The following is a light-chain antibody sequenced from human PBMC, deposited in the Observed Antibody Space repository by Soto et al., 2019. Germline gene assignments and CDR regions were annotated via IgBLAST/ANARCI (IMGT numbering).Light chain of an antibody. CDR2: EVS. CDR1: SSDVGGYNY. Sequence: QSVLAQPASGSGSPGQSITISCTGTSSDVGGYNYVSWYQQHPGKAPKLMIYEVSNRPSGVSNRFSGSKSGNTASLTISRLQAEGEADYYCSSYTSSSTYVCGAGTKVTVL. CDR3: SSYTSSSTYV. J-gene: IGLJ1*01. V-gene: IGLV2-14*01.